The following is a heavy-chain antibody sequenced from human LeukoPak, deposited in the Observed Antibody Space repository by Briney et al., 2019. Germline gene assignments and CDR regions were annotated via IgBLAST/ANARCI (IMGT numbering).Heavy chain of an antibody. J-gene: IGHJ5*02. CDR3: AREGSYSYGLNRFDP. CDR1: GYTFTGYY. V-gene: IGHV1-2*02. CDR2: INPNSGGT. Sequence: ASVKVSCKASGYTFTGYYMHWVRQAPGQGLEWMGWINPNSGGTNYAQKFQGRVTMTRDTSISTAYMELSRLRSDDTAVYYCAREGSYSYGLNRFDPWGQGTLVNVSS. D-gene: IGHD5-18*01.